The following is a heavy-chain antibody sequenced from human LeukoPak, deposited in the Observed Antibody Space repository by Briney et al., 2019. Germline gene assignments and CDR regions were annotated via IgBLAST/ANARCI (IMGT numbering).Heavy chain of an antibody. CDR3: AKDLTPNYYDSSGLDY. Sequence: GGSLRLSCAASGFTFSSYAMSWVRQAPGKGLEWVTAISGSGGSTYYADSVKGRFTISRDNSKNTLYLQMNSLRAEDTAVYYCAKDLTPNYYDSSGLDYWGQGTLVTVSS. V-gene: IGHV3-23*01. D-gene: IGHD3-22*01. CDR2: ISGSGGST. J-gene: IGHJ4*02. CDR1: GFTFSSYA.